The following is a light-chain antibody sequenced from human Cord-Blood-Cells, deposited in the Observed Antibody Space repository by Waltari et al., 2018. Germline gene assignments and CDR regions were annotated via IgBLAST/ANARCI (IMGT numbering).Light chain of an antibody. CDR2: GNS. CDR1: SSTIGAGYD. CDR3: QSYDSSLSAF. J-gene: IGLJ1*01. V-gene: IGLV1-40*01. Sequence: QSVLTQPPSVSGAPGQRVTISCTGSSSTIGAGYDVHWYQQLPGTAPKPLIYGNSNRPSGVPDRFSGSKSGTSASLAITGLQAEDEADYYCQSYDSSLSAFFGTGTKVTVL.